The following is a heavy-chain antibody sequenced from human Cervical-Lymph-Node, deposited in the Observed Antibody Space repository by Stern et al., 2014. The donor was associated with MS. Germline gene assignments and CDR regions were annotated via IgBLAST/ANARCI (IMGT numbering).Heavy chain of an antibody. CDR2: IYSDGST. CDR3: ARVTGRGTRQNWFDS. CDR1: GGSMSSKY. V-gene: IGHV4-59*01. J-gene: IGHJ5*01. Sequence: VQLVESGPGLVKPSETVSLTCTVSGGSMSSKYWNWIRQPPGTGLEWIGYIYSDGSTNYNPSLKSRVIISLDTSTNQFSLRLTSVTAADTAVYYCARVTGRGTRQNWFDSWGQGTLVTVSS. D-gene: IGHD1-26*01.